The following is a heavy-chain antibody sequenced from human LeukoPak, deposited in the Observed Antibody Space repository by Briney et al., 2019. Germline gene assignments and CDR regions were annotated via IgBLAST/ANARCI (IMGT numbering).Heavy chain of an antibody. CDR3: ARDELGRDFDY. CDR1: GYTCTSYG. V-gene: IGHV1-18*01. Sequence: ASVKVSCKASGYTCTSYGISWVRQPPGQGLEWMGWISAYNGNTNYAQKLQGRVTMTTDTSTSTAYMELRSLRSDDTAVYYCARDELGRDFDYWGQGTLVTVSS. D-gene: IGHD7-27*01. J-gene: IGHJ4*02. CDR2: ISAYNGNT.